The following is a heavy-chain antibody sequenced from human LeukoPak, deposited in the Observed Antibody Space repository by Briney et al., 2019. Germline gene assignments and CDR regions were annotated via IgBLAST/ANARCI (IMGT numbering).Heavy chain of an antibody. J-gene: IGHJ6*02. D-gene: IGHD3-10*01. CDR3: AGGGTMVRGVNALGNYGMDV. V-gene: IGHV1-8*01. Sequence: ASVKVSCKAPGDTFTSYDVNWVRQATGQGLEWMGWMNPNSGNTGFAQKFQGTVTLNRDTSLSPAYMEFSNLRSDGTAGYYGAGGGTMVRGVNALGNYGMDVWGQGTTVTVSS. CDR1: GDTFTSYD. CDR2: MNPNSGNT.